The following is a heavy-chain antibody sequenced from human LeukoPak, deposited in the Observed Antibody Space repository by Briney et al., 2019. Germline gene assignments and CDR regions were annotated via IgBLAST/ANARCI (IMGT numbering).Heavy chain of an antibody. D-gene: IGHD5-18*01. CDR2: IRSKGKTYAA. J-gene: IGHJ4*02. V-gene: IGHV3-73*01. Sequence: PGGSLRLSCAASGFNFSGSAIHWVRQASGKGLEWIARIRSKGKTYAAGYTASVRGRFTISRDDSKNTAYLQMNSLRAEDTAVXXXXXXVWGWDTAMPTPFDYWGQGTLVTVSS. CDR3: XXXVWGWDTAMPTPFDY. CDR1: GFNFSGSA.